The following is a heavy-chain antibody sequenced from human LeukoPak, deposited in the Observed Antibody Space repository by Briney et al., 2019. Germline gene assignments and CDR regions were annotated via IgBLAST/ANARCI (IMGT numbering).Heavy chain of an antibody. J-gene: IGHJ5*02. Sequence: SETLSLTCTVSGGSISSYYWSWIRQPPGKGLEWIGYIYYSGSTNYNPSLKRRITISVDTSKNQFALKLRSVTAADTAVYYCARPRSTYYFDSSGYYLEAWGQGTLVTVSS. CDR2: IYYSGST. CDR1: GGSISSYY. V-gene: IGHV4-59*01. CDR3: ARPRSTYYFDSSGYYLEA. D-gene: IGHD3-22*01.